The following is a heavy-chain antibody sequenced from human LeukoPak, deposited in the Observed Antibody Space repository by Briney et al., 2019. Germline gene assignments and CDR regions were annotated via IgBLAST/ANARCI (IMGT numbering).Heavy chain of an antibody. V-gene: IGHV4-59*01. Sequence: SETLSLTCTVSGGSISSYYWSWIRQPPGKGLEWIGYIYYSGSTNYNPSLKSRVTISVDTSKNQFSLKLSSVTAADTAVYYCARVAPTREFDYWGQGTLVTVSS. CDR1: GGSISSYY. J-gene: IGHJ4*02. CDR3: ARVAPTREFDY. D-gene: IGHD5-24*01. CDR2: IYYSGST.